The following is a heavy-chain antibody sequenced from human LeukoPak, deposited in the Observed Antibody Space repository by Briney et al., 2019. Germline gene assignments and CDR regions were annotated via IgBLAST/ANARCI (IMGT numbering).Heavy chain of an antibody. CDR1: GFTLSNCW. V-gene: IGHV3-7*01. D-gene: IGHD2-2*01. Sequence: GGSLRLSCAASGFTLSNCWMSWVRQAPGKGLEWVANIKQDGGEKYSVDSVKGRFTISRDNAQNSLYLQMNGLRAEDTAVYYCARGLVVGPSAHSAIFDYWGQGTLVTVSS. CDR2: IKQDGGEK. J-gene: IGHJ4*02. CDR3: ARGLVVGPSAHSAIFDY.